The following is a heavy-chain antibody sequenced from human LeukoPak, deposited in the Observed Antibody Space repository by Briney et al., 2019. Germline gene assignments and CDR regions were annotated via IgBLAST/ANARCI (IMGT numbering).Heavy chain of an antibody. V-gene: IGHV3-7*01. CDR1: GFTFSSYW. CDR2: IKQDGSEK. CDR3: ARDVLGANFGTKY. Sequence: GGSLRLSCAASGFTFSSYWMSWVRQAPGKGLEWVANIKQDGSEKYYVDSVKGRFTISRDNAKNSLYLQMNSLRAEDTAVYYCARDVLGANFGTKYWGQGTLVTVSS. D-gene: IGHD1-26*01. J-gene: IGHJ4*02.